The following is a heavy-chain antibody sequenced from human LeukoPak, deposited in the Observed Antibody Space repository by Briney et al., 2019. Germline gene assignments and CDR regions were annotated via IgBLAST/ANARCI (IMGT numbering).Heavy chain of an antibody. CDR2: IYYSGST. Sequence: NSSETLSLTCTVSGDSISSNYYYWGWIRQPPGKGLEWIGTIYYSGSTYYNPSLKSRVTISVDSSKNQFSLKLSSVTAADTAVYYCAREGYFYGMDVWGQGTTVTVSS. CDR1: GDSISSNYYY. V-gene: IGHV4-39*07. J-gene: IGHJ6*02. CDR3: AREGYFYGMDV. D-gene: IGHD2/OR15-2a*01.